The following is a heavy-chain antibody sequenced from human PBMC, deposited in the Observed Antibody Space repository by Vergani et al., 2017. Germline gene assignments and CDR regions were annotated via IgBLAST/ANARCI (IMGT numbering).Heavy chain of an antibody. CDR3: AKIQPAVYDDSLTDFDY. CDR2: ISGSGGST. J-gene: IGHJ4*02. CDR1: GFTFSSYA. Sequence: EVQLLESGGGLVQPGGSLRLSCAASGFTFSSYAMSWVRQAPGKGLEWVSAISGSGGSTYYADSGQGRFTTSRDNSKNTLYLQMNSLRAEDTAVYYCAKIQPAVYDDSLTDFDYWGQGTLVTVSS. V-gene: IGHV3-23*01. D-gene: IGHD3-9*01.